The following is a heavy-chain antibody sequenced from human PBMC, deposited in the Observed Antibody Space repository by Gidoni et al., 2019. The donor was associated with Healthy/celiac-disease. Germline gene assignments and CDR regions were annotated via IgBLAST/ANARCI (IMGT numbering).Heavy chain of an antibody. V-gene: IGHV3-48*03. D-gene: IGHD2-15*01. CDR3: ASEVVDLSGDY. J-gene: IGHJ4*02. CDR2: ISSSGSTI. CDR1: GFTFSSYE. Sequence: EVQLVESGGGLVQPGGSLRLACAASGFTFSSYEMNWVRQAPGKGLEWVSYISSSGSTIYYADSVKGRFTISRDNAKNSLYLQMNSLRAEDTAVYYCASEVVDLSGDYWGQGTLVTVSS.